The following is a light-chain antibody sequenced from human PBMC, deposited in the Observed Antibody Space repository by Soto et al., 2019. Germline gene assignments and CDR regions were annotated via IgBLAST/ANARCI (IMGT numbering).Light chain of an antibody. CDR2: SDT. J-gene: IGLJ2*01. CDR1: DIGSKG. Sequence: ELTQPPSVSVAPGKTASISCGGNDIGSKGVHWYQQKQGQAPVLVIYSDTDLPPVIPERFSGSNSANLATLTISRVEAGDEADYYCQVWDSGSAHVVFGGGTQLTVL. CDR3: QVWDSGSAHVV. V-gene: IGLV3-21*01.